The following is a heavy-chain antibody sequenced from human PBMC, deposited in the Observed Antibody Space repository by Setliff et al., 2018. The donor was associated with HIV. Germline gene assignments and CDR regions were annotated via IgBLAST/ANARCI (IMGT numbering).Heavy chain of an antibody. V-gene: IGHV4-59*01. D-gene: IGHD3-10*01. CDR1: GDSISGYY. CDR2: IYYSGST. CDR3: ARGRLGFGEFSNYYGMDV. J-gene: IGHJ6*02. Sequence: SETLSLTCTVSGDSISGYYRSWVRQPPGKGLEWIGYIYYSGSTNYNPSLKSRVTISVDTSKNQFSLKLSSVTAADTAVYYCARGRLGFGEFSNYYGMDVWGQGTTVTVSS.